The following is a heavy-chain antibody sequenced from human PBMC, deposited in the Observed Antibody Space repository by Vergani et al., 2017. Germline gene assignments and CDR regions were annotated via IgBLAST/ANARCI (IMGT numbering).Heavy chain of an antibody. CDR1: GGSLSGYN. CDR2: VEDSGYF. CDR3: ARSIVSRNPPDYFDN. D-gene: IGHD1-14*01. J-gene: IGHJ4*02. Sequence: QVQLQESGPGLVRPSETLSLTCTVSGGSLSGYNWNLIRQTPGEGLEWIGYVEDSGYFNYNPSLKTRVSMSSDTSYNQFSLMLSSVTVADTAVYYCARSIVSRNPPDYFDNWGQGTLVTVSS. V-gene: IGHV4-59*01.